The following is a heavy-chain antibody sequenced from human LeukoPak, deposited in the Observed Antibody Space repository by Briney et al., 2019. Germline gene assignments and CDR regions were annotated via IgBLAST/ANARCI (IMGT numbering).Heavy chain of an antibody. CDR1: GGSISNYY. J-gene: IGHJ3*02. V-gene: IGHV4-59*01. D-gene: IGHD3-22*01. CDR2: IYYSGST. CDR3: AREGMIDAFDI. Sequence: PSETLSLTCTVSGGSISNYYWSWIRQPPGKGLEWIGYIYYSGSTNYNPSLKSRVTISVDTSKNQFSLKLSSVTAADTAVYYCAREGMIDAFDIWGQGTMVTVSS.